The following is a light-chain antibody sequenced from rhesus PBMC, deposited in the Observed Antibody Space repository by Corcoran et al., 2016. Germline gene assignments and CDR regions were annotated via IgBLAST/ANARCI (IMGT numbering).Light chain of an antibody. CDR1: QSLLHSNGNTY. Sequence: DIVMTQTPLSLPVTPGEPASISCRSSQSLLHSNGNTYLDWYLQKPGQSPRLGNYKVTNREYGVPDRFSGGGSGTDFTLKIRRVEPEDVGVFYCMQSTKDPWTFDQGAKVEIK. J-gene: IGKJ1*01. CDR3: MQSTKDPWT. CDR2: KVT. V-gene: IGKV2S2*01.